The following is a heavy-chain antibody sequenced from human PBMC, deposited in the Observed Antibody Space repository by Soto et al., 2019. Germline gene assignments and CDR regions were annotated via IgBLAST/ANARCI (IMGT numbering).Heavy chain of an antibody. V-gene: IGHV1-69*13. CDR2: IIPIFNTP. CDR3: ARPSGQLGQYSALPDN. D-gene: IGHD5-12*01. Sequence: ASVKVSCKASGGTFSSYTFAWVRQAPGQGLEWMGGIIPIFNTPVYAQKFKGRVTISADEFKATVYVELNSLTSEDTAVYYCARPSGQLGQYSALPDNWGQGTLVTFSS. CDR1: GGTFSSYT. J-gene: IGHJ4*01.